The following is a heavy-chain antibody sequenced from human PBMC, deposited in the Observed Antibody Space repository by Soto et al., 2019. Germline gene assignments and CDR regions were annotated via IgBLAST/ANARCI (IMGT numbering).Heavy chain of an antibody. D-gene: IGHD3-16*01. Sequence: VKVSCKASGYTFTANYLHWVRQAPGQGLEWMGRINPKSGDTHYAQIFQDRVTMTRDTTLSTAYMELRRMRSDDTAIYYCVKEREVAYSWFDPWGQGSLVTVS. V-gene: IGHV1-2*06. J-gene: IGHJ5*02. CDR3: VKEREVAYSWFDP. CDR1: GYTFTANY. CDR2: INPKSGDT.